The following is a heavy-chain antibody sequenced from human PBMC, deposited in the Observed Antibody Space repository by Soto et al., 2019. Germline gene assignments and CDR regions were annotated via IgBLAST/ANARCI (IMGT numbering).Heavy chain of an antibody. V-gene: IGHV4-39*01. J-gene: IGHJ4*02. CDR1: GGSISSSSYY. CDR2: IYYSGST. Sequence: PSETLSLTCTVSGGSISSSSYYWGWIRQPPGKELKWIGCIYYSGSTNYNPSLKSRVTISVDTSKNQFSLKLSSVTAADTAVYYCARHSSGWDSPFDYWGQGTLVTVSS. D-gene: IGHD6-19*01. CDR3: ARHSSGWDSPFDY.